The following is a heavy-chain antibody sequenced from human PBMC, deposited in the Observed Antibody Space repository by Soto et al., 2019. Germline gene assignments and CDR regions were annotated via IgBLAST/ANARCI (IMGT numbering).Heavy chain of an antibody. Sequence: SVKVSCKASGGTFSSYAISWVRQTPGQGLEWMGGIIPIFGTANYAQKFQGRVTITADESTSTAYMELSSLRSEDTAVYYCARAWCSGGSCPLPYYYYYYGMDVWGQGTTVTVSS. J-gene: IGHJ6*02. CDR1: GGTFSSYA. CDR3: ARAWCSGGSCPLPYYYYYYGMDV. V-gene: IGHV1-69*13. CDR2: IIPIFGTA. D-gene: IGHD2-15*01.